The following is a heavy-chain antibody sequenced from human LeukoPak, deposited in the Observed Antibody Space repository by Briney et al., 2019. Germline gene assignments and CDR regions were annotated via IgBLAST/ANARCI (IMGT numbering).Heavy chain of an antibody. Sequence: PSETLSLTCTVSGGSIRSYYWSWIRQPAEKGLEWIGRIYISGSTNYSPSLKSRVTMSVDTSKNQFSLKLSSVTAADTAMYYCARAPEFSSGWLLDYWGQGTLVTVSS. V-gene: IGHV4-4*07. CDR1: GGSIRSYY. D-gene: IGHD6-19*01. CDR3: ARAPEFSSGWLLDY. J-gene: IGHJ4*02. CDR2: IYISGST.